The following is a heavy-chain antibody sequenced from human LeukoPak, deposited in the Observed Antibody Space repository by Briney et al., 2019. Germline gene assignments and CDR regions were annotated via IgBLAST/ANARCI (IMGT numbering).Heavy chain of an antibody. CDR3: ASEGGGTDFFDF. CDR1: RDTFSDDS. CDR2: IIPYNGNA. J-gene: IGHJ4*02. D-gene: IGHD6-25*01. Sequence: SVKVSCEASRDTFSDDSISGVRPATGQGREWVGSIIPYNGNANSAESFQGSVTLTTDTCTSTAYLGPRGLRPHETAVYICASEGGGTDFFDFGGQGSLAIVSS. V-gene: IGHV1-18*01.